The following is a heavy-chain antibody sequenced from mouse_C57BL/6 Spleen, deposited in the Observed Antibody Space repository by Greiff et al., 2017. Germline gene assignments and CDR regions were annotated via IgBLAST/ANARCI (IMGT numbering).Heavy chain of an antibody. V-gene: IGHV1-61*01. CDR1: GYTFTSYW. D-gene: IGHD2-3*01. CDR3: GAFSI. CDR2: IYPSDSAT. Sequence: VQLQQPGAELVRPGSSVKLSCKASGYTFTSYWMHWVKQRPGQGLEWIGNIYPSDSATHYNQKFKDKATLTVDKSSSTAYMQLSSLTSEDSAVXCCGAFSIWGQGTTLTVSS. J-gene: IGHJ2*01.